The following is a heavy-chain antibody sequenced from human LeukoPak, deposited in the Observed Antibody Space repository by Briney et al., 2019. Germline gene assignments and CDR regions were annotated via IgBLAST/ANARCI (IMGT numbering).Heavy chain of an antibody. CDR1: GVSISSFY. CDR2: IYCSWST. Sequence: SETLSLTCTVSGVSISSFYCSWIRQAPGKGLEWIGYIYCSWSTNYNPSLKGRVTISVDTSKNQFSLKLTSVTAADTAVYYCARRNYDILAGYAIYYFDYWGQGTLVTVSS. CDR3: ARRNYDILAGYAIYYFDY. J-gene: IGHJ4*02. D-gene: IGHD3-9*01. V-gene: IGHV4-59*01.